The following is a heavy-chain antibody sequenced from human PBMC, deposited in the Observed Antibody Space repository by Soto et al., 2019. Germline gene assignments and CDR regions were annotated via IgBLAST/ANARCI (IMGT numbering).Heavy chain of an antibody. J-gene: IGHJ6*02. CDR3: ARDLDLNYGYYYYYGMDV. CDR1: GFTFSSYS. Sequence: EVQLVESGGGLVQPGGSLRLSCAASGFTFSSYSMNWVRQAPGKGLEWVSYISSSSSTIYYADSVKGRFTISRDNAKNSLYLQMNSLRDEDTAVYYCARDLDLNYGYYYYYGMDVWGQGTTVTVSS. D-gene: IGHD1-7*01. CDR2: ISSSSSTI. V-gene: IGHV3-48*02.